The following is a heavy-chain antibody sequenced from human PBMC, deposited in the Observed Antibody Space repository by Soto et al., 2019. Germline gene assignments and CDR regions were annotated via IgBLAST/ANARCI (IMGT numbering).Heavy chain of an antibody. J-gene: IGHJ5*02. CDR2: IYHSGST. Sequence: PSETLSLTCAVSGGSIGSGGHSWSWIRQPPGKGLEWIGYIYHSGSTYYNPSLKSRVTISVDTSKNQFSLKLSSVTAADTAVYYCARSIDPWGQGTLVTV. CDR3: ARSIDP. V-gene: IGHV4-30-2*05. CDR1: GGSIGSGGHS.